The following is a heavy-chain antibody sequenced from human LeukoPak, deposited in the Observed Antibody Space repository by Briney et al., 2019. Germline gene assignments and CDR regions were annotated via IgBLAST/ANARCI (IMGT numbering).Heavy chain of an antibody. V-gene: IGHV3-48*03. Sequence: GGSLRLSCAASGFIFSSFEMSWVRQAPGKGLQWVSYIDSSGNTRYYADSVKGRFTISRDNAQNSLYLQMNSLRDEDTSVYYCARDESYAFDIRGQGTVVTVSS. CDR3: ARDESYAFDI. CDR2: IDSSGNTR. CDR1: GFIFSSFE. J-gene: IGHJ3*02.